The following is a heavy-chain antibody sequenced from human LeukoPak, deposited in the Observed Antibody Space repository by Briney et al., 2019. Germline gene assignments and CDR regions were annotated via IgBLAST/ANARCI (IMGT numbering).Heavy chain of an antibody. CDR2: ISGNNSNT. D-gene: IGHD3-9*01. V-gene: IGHV3-23*01. CDR3: AKGVRYLDWWILDY. Sequence: PGGSLRLSCAASGFTFSTYAMSWVRQAPGKGLEWVSTISGNNSNTYYPDSVKGRFTISRDNSKNTLYLQMNSLRAEDTAVYYCAKGVRYLDWWILDYWGQGTLVPVSS. CDR1: GFTFSTYA. J-gene: IGHJ4*02.